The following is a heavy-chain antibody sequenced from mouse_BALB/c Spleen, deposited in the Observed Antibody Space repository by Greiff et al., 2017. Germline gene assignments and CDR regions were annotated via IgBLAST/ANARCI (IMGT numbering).Heavy chain of an antibody. V-gene: IGHV3-6*02. CDR2: ISYDGSN. Sequence: VQLQQSGPGLVKPSQSLSLTCSVTGYSITSGYYWNWIRQFPGNKLEWMGYISYDGSNNYNPSLKNRISITRDTSKNQFFLKLNSVTTEDTATYYCARDPNWYYFDYWGQGTTLTVSS. CDR1: GYSITSGYY. D-gene: IGHD4-1*02. CDR3: ARDPNWYYFDY. J-gene: IGHJ2*01.